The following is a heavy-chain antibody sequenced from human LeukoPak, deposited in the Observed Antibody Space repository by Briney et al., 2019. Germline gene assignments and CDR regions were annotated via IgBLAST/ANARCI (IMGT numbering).Heavy chain of an antibody. CDR2: IKTKTDGGTT. CDR3: TTRYCTNGVCPV. CDR1: GFTSSNAW. V-gene: IGHV3-15*01. D-gene: IGHD2-8*01. Sequence: PGGSLRLSCAASGFTSSNAWMSWVRQAPGKGLEWVGHIKTKTDGGTTDYAAPVKGRFTISRDDSKNTLYLQMNSLKTEDTAVYYCTTRYCTNGVCPVWGKGTTVTVSS. J-gene: IGHJ6*04.